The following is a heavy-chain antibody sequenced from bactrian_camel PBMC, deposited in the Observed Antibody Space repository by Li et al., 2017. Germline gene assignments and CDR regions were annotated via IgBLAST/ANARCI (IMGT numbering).Heavy chain of an antibody. CDR2: IDSDGIA. Sequence: HVQLVESGGGSVKAGESLKLSCVAFGGTYSSYRSYCMAWFRQAPGKEREGVAAIDSDGIASYADSVKGRFTASKDNAKMTLYLQMNSLKPEDTAMYYCGADFPCLTSIAYGLAGNFRSWGQGTQVTVS. CDR3: GADFPCLTSIAYGLAGNFRS. CDR1: GGTYSSYRSYC. V-gene: IGHV3S57*01. D-gene: IGHD1*01. J-gene: IGHJ6*01.